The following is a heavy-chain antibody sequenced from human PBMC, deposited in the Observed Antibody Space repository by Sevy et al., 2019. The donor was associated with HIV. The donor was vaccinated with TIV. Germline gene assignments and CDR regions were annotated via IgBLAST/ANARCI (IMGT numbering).Heavy chain of an antibody. J-gene: IGHJ6*02. CDR3: AKRRVQSGLSGGGANYGWDV. Sequence: GGALRLSCAASGFSFSNYAMSWVRQAPGKGLEWVSTLIGGGSRTYYAYSVTGRFTSSRDNSRNTLYLQMNSLRAEDTAVYYCAKRRVQSGLSGGGANYGWDVCGQGTTVTVSS. D-gene: IGHD2-8*02. V-gene: IGHV3-23*01. CDR1: GFSFSNYA. CDR2: LIGGGSRT.